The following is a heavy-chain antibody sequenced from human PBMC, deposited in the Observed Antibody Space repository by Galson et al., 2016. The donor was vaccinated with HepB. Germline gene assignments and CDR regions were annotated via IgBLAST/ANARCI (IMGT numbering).Heavy chain of an antibody. CDR3: ARDLENYDFWSGYYKCLDY. CDR2: ISAYNGNT. V-gene: IGHV1-18*01. CDR1: GYTFTNYG. D-gene: IGHD3-3*01. J-gene: IGHJ4*02. Sequence: SVKVSCKASGYTFTNYGINWVRQAPGQGLEWMGWISAYNGNTVYAQNLQGRVTMTTDTSTSTAYMELRSLRSDDTAVYYCARDLENYDFWSGYYKCLDYWGQGTLVTVSS.